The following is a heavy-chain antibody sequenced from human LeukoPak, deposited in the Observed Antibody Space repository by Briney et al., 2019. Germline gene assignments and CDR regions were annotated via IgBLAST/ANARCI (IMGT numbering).Heavy chain of an antibody. CDR3: ARNSYDSSDYYYIVDAFDI. CDR2: INQDGNER. CDR1: GFTFSSYE. J-gene: IGHJ3*02. V-gene: IGHV3-7*01. D-gene: IGHD3-22*01. Sequence: GGSLRLSCAASGFTFSSYEMNWVRQAPGKGLEWVANINQDGNERYYVDSVKGRFTISRDNVKNSLYLQMNSLRAEDTAVYYCARNSYDSSDYYYIVDAFDIWGQGTMVTVSS.